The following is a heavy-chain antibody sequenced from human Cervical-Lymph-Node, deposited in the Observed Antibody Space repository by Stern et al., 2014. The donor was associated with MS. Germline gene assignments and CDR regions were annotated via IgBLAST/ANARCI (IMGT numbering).Heavy chain of an antibody. J-gene: IGHJ5*02. Sequence: QMQLVQSVAEVKKPGSSVKVSCKASGGTFSSYAISWVRQAPGQGLEWMGGIIPIFGTANYAQKFQGRVTITADESTSTAYMELSSLRSEDTAVYYCARDLPSFMVRGTYNWFDPWGQGTLVTVSS. V-gene: IGHV1-69*01. CDR3: ARDLPSFMVRGTYNWFDP. D-gene: IGHD3-10*01. CDR1: GGTFSSYA. CDR2: IIPIFGTA.